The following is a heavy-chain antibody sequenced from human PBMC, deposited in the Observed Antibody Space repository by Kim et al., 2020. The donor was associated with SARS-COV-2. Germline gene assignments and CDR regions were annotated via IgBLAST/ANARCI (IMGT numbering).Heavy chain of an antibody. V-gene: IGHV3-7*03. Sequence: GGSLRLSCAASGFTFSSLWMSWVRQAPGKGLEWVANIKQDGSEKNYVDSVKGRFTISRDNAKNSLYLQMNSLRAEDTAVYYCVRSGAGESYYWGQGTLVTVSS. D-gene: IGHD1-26*01. CDR3: VRSGAGESYY. CDR2: IKQDGSEK. J-gene: IGHJ4*02. CDR1: GFTFSSLW.